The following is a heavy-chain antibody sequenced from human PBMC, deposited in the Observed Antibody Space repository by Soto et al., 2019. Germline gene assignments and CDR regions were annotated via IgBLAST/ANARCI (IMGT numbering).Heavy chain of an antibody. D-gene: IGHD5-12*01. J-gene: IGHJ4*02. V-gene: IGHV1-2*02. CDR3: GRGRSGQIVVFY. CDR2: IGPESGAT. CDR1: GGTFSSYA. Sequence: QVQLVQSGAEVKKPGSSVKVSCKASGGTFSSYAISWVRQAPEQGPEWMGEIGPESGATRYAQKFQGRVTMTMDMSITTVYMELSNLSPDDTAVYYCGRGRSGQIVVFYWGQGTPVTVSS.